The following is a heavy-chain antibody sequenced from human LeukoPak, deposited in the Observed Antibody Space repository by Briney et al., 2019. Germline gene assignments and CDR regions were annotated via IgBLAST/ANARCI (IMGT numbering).Heavy chain of an antibody. CDR2: MNPNSGNT. CDR3: ARGDSSSLSDY. Sequence: GASVKISCKASGYTFTSYDINWVRQATGQRLEWMRWMNPNSGNTGYAQKFQGRVTMTRNTSISTAYMELSSLRSEDTAVYYCARGDSSSLSDYWGQGTLVTVSS. CDR1: GYTFTSYD. D-gene: IGHD6-6*01. V-gene: IGHV1-8*01. J-gene: IGHJ4*02.